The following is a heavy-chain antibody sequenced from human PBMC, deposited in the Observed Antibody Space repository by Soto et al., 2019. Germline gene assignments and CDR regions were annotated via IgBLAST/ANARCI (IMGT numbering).Heavy chain of an antibody. CDR1: GFTFSSYA. D-gene: IGHD6-6*01. V-gene: IGHV3-30-3*01. CDR3: ARGAGSSSWGYYYGMDV. CDR2: ISYDGSNK. J-gene: IGHJ6*02. Sequence: GGSLRLSCAASGFTFSSYAMHWVRQAPGKGLEWVAVISYDGSNKYYADSVKGRFTISRDNSKNTLYLQMNSLRAEDTAVYYCARGAGSSSWGYYYGMDVWSQGTTVTVSS.